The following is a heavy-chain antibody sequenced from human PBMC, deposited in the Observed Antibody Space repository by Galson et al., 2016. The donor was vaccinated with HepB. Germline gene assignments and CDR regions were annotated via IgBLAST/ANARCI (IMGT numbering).Heavy chain of an antibody. CDR2: IWYDESNK. J-gene: IGHJ4*02. CDR1: GCSFSSYA. D-gene: IGHD3-10*01. V-gene: IGHV3-33*08. Sequence: SLRLSCAASGCSFSSYAMSWVRQAPGKGLEWVAVIWYDESNKLYRDSVRGRFTISRDDSKGTMYLQMDSLRDEDTAVYYCARGSESKENYDGTGSYYTQFDHWGQGTLVTVSS. CDR3: ARGSESKENYDGTGSYYTQFDH.